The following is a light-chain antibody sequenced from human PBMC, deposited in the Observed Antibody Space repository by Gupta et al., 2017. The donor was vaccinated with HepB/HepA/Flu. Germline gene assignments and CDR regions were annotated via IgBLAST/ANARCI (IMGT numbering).Light chain of an antibody. CDR1: SGSVSTSYY. Sequence: QTVVTQEPSFSVSPGGTVTLTCGLSSGSVSTSYYPSWYQQTPGQPPRTLIYSTNTRSSGVPDRFSGSILGNKAALTITGAQADDESDYYCVLYMGSGMWVFGGGNKLTVL. CDR2: STN. J-gene: IGLJ3*02. CDR3: VLYMGSGMWV. V-gene: IGLV8-61*01.